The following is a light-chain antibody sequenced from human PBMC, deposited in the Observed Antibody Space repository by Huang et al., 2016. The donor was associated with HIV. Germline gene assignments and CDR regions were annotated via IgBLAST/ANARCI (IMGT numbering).Light chain of an antibody. Sequence: EIVLTQSPATLSLSPGEKATLSCRASQSVGSVAWYQQKPGQAPRLLIDDVANRATGIPARFSGSGPGTDFTLTISSLEPEDFAVYYCQQRSNWHPLSFGGGTKVEIK. CDR2: DVA. CDR1: QSVGS. V-gene: IGKV3D-11*02. J-gene: IGKJ4*01. CDR3: QQRSNWHPLS.